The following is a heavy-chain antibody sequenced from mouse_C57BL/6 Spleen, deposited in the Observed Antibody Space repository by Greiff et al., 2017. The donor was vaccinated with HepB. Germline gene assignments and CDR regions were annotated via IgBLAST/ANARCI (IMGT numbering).Heavy chain of an antibody. CDR2: IDPGDGDT. Sequence: VQLQQSGAELVKPGASVKISCKASGYAFSSYWMNWVKQRPGKGLEWIGQIDPGDGDTNYNGKFKGKATLTADKSSSTAYMQLSSLTSEDSAVYFCARDCDSSYGFDYWGQGTTLTVSS. D-gene: IGHD1-1*01. V-gene: IGHV1-80*01. CDR1: GYAFSSYW. J-gene: IGHJ2*01. CDR3: ARDCDSSYGFDY.